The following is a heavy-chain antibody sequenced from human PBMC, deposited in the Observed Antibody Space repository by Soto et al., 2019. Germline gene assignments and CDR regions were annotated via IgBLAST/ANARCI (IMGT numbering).Heavy chain of an antibody. V-gene: IGHV3-21*01. J-gene: IGHJ4*02. CDR3: ARDRRDDILTGQEIWGY. D-gene: IGHD3-9*01. CDR2: ISSSSSYI. CDR1: GFTFSSYS. Sequence: GGSLRLSCAASGFTFSSYSMNWVRQAPGKGLEWVSSISSSSSYIYYADSVKGRFTISRDNAKNSLYLQMNSLRAEDTAVYYCARDRRDDILTGQEIWGYWGQGTLVTVSS.